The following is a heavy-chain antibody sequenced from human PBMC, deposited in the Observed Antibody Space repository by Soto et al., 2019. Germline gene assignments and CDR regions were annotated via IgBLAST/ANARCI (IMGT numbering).Heavy chain of an antibody. D-gene: IGHD5-12*01. V-gene: IGHV3-23*01. CDR1: GFPFSSYG. CDR2: ISPSGDSP. Sequence: PGGSLRLSCAVSGFPFSSYGMSWVRQAPGKGLEWVARISPSGDSPAYADFVEGRFTVSRDNSKNTLSLLMNSLRADDSAVYYCTFRGHFSVSEVPTILDSWGQGTPVTVSS. J-gene: IGHJ5*01. CDR3: TFRGHFSVSEVPTILDS.